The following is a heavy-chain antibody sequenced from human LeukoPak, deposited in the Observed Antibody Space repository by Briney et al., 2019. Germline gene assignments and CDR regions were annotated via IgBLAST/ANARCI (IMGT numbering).Heavy chain of an antibody. Sequence: SETLSLTCIVSGGSISSGGYYWTWIRQPPGEGLEWIGYIHHSGRTYYKSSLQSRVTISVDKSRNQFSLKLNSVTAADTAVYYCARGLLFDYWGQGTLVTVSS. CDR3: ARGLLFDY. D-gene: IGHD2-21*02. J-gene: IGHJ4*02. V-gene: IGHV4-30-2*01. CDR1: GGSISSGGYY. CDR2: IHHSGRT.